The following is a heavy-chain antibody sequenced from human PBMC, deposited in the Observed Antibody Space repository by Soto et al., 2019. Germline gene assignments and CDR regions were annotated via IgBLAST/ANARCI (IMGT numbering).Heavy chain of an antibody. Sequence: GGSLRLSCAASGFTFSNAWMSWVRQAPGKGLEWVGRIKNKTDGGTTDYAAPVKGRFTISRDDSKNTLYLQMNSLKTEDTAVYYCTTGHSSSWYYFDYWGQGTLVTVSS. CDR3: TTGHSSSWYYFDY. V-gene: IGHV3-15*01. D-gene: IGHD6-13*01. CDR1: GFTFSNAW. CDR2: IKNKTDGGTT. J-gene: IGHJ4*02.